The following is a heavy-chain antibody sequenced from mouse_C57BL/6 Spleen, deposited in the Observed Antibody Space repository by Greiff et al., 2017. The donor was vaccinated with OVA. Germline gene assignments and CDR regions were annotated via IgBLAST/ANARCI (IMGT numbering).Heavy chain of an antibody. CDR1: GYAFSSYW. Sequence: VQLQQSGAELVKPGASVKFSCKASGYAFSSYWMNWVQQRPGKGLEWIGQIYPGDGDTISNAQFKGKAPLTADKSSSTAYMQLSSLTSEDSAVYFCARGDYYSAMDYWGQGTSVTVSS. J-gene: IGHJ4*01. V-gene: IGHV1-80*01. CDR2: IYPGDGDT. CDR3: ARGDYYSAMDY. D-gene: IGHD2-12*01.